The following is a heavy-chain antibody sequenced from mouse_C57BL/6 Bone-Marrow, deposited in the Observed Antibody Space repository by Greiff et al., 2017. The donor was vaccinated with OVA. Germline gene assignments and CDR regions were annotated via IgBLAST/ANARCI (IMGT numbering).Heavy chain of an antibody. V-gene: IGHV5-12*01. Sequence: DVKLVESGGGLVQPGGSLKLSCAASGFTFSDYYMYWVRQTPEKRLEWVAYISNGGGSTYYPDTVKGRFTISRDNAKNTLYLQMSRLKSEDTAMYYCARQVYYGNYFDYWGQGTTRTVSS. CDR1: GFTFSDYY. J-gene: IGHJ2*01. CDR2: ISNGGGST. D-gene: IGHD2-1*01. CDR3: ARQVYYGNYFDY.